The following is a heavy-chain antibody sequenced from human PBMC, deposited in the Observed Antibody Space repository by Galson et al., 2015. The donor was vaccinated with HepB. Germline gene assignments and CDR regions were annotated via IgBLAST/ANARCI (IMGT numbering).Heavy chain of an antibody. V-gene: IGHV4-30-4*01. CDR3: ARGEGYYDILTGLLLYWFDP. CDR2: IYYSGST. J-gene: IGHJ5*02. Sequence: TLSLTCTVSGGSISSGDYYWSWIRQPPGKGLEWIGYIYYSGSTYYNPSLKSRVTISVDTSKNQFSLKLSSVTAADTAVYYCARGEGYYDILTGLLLYWFDPWGQGTLVTVSS. CDR1: GGSISSGDYY. D-gene: IGHD3-9*01.